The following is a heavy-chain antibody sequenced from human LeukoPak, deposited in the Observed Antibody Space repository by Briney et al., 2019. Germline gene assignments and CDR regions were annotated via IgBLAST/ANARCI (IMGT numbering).Heavy chain of an antibody. J-gene: IGHJ4*02. Sequence: ASVKVSCKASGYTFTSYGISWVRQAPGQGLEWMGWISAYNGNTNYAQKLQGRVTMTTDTSTSTAYMELRSLRSDDTAVYYCARSMRGMGATTGDFGYWGQGTLVTVSS. V-gene: IGHV1-18*01. CDR3: ARSMRGMGATTGDFGY. CDR2: ISAYNGNT. D-gene: IGHD1-26*01. CDR1: GYTFTSYG.